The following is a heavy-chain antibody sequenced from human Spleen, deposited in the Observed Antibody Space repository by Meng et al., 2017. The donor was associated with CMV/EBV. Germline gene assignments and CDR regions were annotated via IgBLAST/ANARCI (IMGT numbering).Heavy chain of an antibody. CDR2: ISYDGSNK. V-gene: IGHV3-30*04. CDR1: GFTFSSYA. D-gene: IGHD4-23*01. CDR3: ATRDYGGNWAY. Sequence: GGSLRLSCAASGFTFSSYAMHWVRQAPGKGLEWVAVISYDGSNKYYADSVKGRFTISRDNSKNTLYLQMNSLRSDDTAVYYCATRDYGGNWAYWGQGTLVTVSS. J-gene: IGHJ4*02.